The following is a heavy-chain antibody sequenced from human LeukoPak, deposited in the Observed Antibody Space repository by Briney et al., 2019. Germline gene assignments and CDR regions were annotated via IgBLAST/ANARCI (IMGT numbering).Heavy chain of an antibody. V-gene: IGHV3-74*01. Sequence: GGSLRLSCAASGFSLRSSWMHWFRQGPGEGLVWVSHIKSDGTLTTYTDSVEGRFTMSRDNAKNTVYLQMNYLRAEDSGVYYCARDLHWNSADFWGQGTLVTVSS. CDR1: GFSLRSSW. J-gene: IGHJ4*02. CDR2: IKSDGTLT. D-gene: IGHD1-7*01. CDR3: ARDLHWNSADF.